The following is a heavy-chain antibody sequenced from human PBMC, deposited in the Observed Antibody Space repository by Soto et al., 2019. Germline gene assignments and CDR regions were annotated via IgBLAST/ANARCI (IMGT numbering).Heavy chain of an antibody. CDR2: IIPIFGTA. V-gene: IGHV1-69*13. CDR3: ARDERRDGYNLDY. CDR1: GGTFSSYA. J-gene: IGHJ4*02. D-gene: IGHD5-12*01. Sequence: GASVKVSCKASGGTFSSYAISWVRQAPGQGLEWMGGIIPIFGTANYAQKFQGRVTITADESTSTAYMELSSLRSEDTAVYYCARDERRDGYNLDYWGQGTLVTVSS.